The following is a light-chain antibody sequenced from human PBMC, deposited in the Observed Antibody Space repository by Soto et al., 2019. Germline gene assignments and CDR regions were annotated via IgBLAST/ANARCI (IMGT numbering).Light chain of an antibody. V-gene: IGKV3-15*01. CDR1: QSVSSN. J-gene: IGKJ1*01. CDR3: QQYDNWPRT. Sequence: EIVMTQPPATMSVSPGERVSLSCRASQSVSSNLAWYQQKSGQAPRLLINSAATRATGIPARFSGSGYGTECTLTISSLQSEDFAVYYCQQYDNWPRTFGQGTKVEIK. CDR2: SAA.